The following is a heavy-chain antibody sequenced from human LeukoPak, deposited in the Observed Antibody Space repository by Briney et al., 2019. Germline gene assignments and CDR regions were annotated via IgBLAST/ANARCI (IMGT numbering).Heavy chain of an antibody. CDR2: ISYDGSNK. V-gene: IGHV3-30*18. CDR1: GFTFSDYG. Sequence: GGSLRLSCAASGFTFSDYGMHWVRQAPGKGLEWVAVISYDGSNKYYADSVKGRFTISRDNSKNTLYLQMNSLRAEDTAVYYCAKGRIAAADYWGQGTLVTVSS. D-gene: IGHD6-13*01. CDR3: AKGRIAAADY. J-gene: IGHJ4*02.